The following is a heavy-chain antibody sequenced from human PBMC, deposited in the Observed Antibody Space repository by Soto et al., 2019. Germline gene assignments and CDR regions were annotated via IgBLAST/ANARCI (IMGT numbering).Heavy chain of an antibody. V-gene: IGHV1-3*01. J-gene: IGHJ4*02. CDR2: INPGTGNT. Sequence: ASVKVSCKASGDTFSTYTITWMRQAPGQRLEWMGWINPGTGNTNYAQKFQGRVTITRDTSASTAYMELSSLRSEDTAVYYCARSIVVVTALDYWGQGTLVTVSS. CDR3: ARSIVVVTALDY. D-gene: IGHD2-21*02. CDR1: GDTFSTYT.